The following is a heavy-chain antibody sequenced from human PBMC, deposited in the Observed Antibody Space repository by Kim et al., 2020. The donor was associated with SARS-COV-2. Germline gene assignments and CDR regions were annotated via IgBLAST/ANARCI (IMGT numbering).Heavy chain of an antibody. J-gene: IGHJ6*02. CDR3: ARGGAITMIVVVITPYYYYGMDV. D-gene: IGHD3-22*01. V-gene: IGHV1-8*01. CDR1: GYTFTSYD. CDR2: MNSNSGNT. Sequence: ASVKVSCKASGYTFTSYDINWVRQATGQGLEWMGWMNSNSGNTGYAQKFQGRVTMTRNTSISTAYMELSSLRSEDTAVYYCARGGAITMIVVVITPYYYYGMDVWGQGTTVPVSS.